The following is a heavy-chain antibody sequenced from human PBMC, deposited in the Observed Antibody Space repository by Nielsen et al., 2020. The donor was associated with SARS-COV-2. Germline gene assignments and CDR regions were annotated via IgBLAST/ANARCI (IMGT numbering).Heavy chain of an antibody. V-gene: IGHV4-30-4*01. CDR3: ARGMDGAPVARPHHYYHMDV. Sequence: SETLSLTCTVSGGSISSGDYYWSWIRQPPGKGLEWIGYIYYSGSTYYNPSLKSRVTISVHTSTKQFSLKLSSVTAADTAVYYCARGMDGAPVARPHHYYHMDVWGKGTTVTVSS. J-gene: IGHJ6*03. CDR2: IYYSGST. CDR1: GGSISSGDYY. D-gene: IGHD4/OR15-4a*01.